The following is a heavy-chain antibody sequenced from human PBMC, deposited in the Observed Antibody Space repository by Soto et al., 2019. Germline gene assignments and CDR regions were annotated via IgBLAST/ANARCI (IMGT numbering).Heavy chain of an antibody. CDR2: IYYSGST. CDR1: GGSISSGGYH. CDR3: ARVFTYYYDSSGYYFDY. V-gene: IGHV4-31*03. Sequence: TLSLTCTVSGGSISSGGYHWSWIRQHPGKGLEWIGYIYYSGSTYYNPSLKSRVTISVDTSKNQFSLKLSSVTAADTAVYYCARVFTYYYDSSGYYFDYWGQGTLVTVSS. J-gene: IGHJ4*02. D-gene: IGHD3-22*01.